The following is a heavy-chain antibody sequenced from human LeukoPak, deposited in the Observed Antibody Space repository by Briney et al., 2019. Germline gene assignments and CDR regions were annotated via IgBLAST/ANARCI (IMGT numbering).Heavy chain of an antibody. CDR3: ARGCSTYSAYYDY. V-gene: IGHV1-2*02. CDR1: GYTFTDYY. D-gene: IGHD6-25*01. Sequence: ASVKVSCKASGYTFTDYYIHWVRQAPGQGLEWMGWINPNSGGTNHAQRFQGRVTMTRDTSISTAYMELSSLRSDDTAVYYCARGCSTYSAYYDYWGQGTQVTVSS. CDR2: INPNSGGT. J-gene: IGHJ4*01.